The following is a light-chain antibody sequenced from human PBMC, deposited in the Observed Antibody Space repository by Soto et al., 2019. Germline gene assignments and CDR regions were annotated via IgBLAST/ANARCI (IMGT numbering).Light chain of an antibody. CDR2: GAS. V-gene: IGKV3-20*01. CDR3: QQYGNSPWT. J-gene: IGKJ1*01. CDR1: QSVSGSY. Sequence: EIVLTQSPGTLSLSPGERATLSCRASQSVSGSYLAWYQQKPGQAPSLLIYGASTRATGIPERFSGSGSGSDVTLTISRLEPEDFAVYYCQQYGNSPWTFGQGTKVEI.